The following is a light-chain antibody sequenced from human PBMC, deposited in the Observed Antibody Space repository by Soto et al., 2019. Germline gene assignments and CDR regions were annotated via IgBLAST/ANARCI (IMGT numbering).Light chain of an antibody. CDR3: SSYTTSNTLV. V-gene: IGLV2-14*03. J-gene: IGLJ2*01. Sequence: ALTQPASVSGSPGQSITISCTGTSSDVGAYNFVSWYQQHPGKAPKLMIYDVTNRPSGVSSRFSGSKSGNTASLAISGLQAEDEADYYCSSYTTSNTLVFGGGTKLTVL. CDR2: DVT. CDR1: SSDVGAYNF.